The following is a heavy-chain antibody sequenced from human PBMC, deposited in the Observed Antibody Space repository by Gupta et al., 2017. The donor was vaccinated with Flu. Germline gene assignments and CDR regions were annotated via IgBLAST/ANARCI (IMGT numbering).Heavy chain of an antibody. D-gene: IGHD1-7*01. CDR1: GFTLSTHA. CDR3: ARDWNYRGLDV. CDR2: VWADGVNK. Sequence: QVHLVESGGGVVQSGRSLRLSCAASGFTLSTHAMIWVRQAPGKGLEWVAAVWADGVNKYYADSVKGRFTISRDSSKSTLHLQMNSLRVEDTAVYDCARDWNYRGLDVWGQGTTVTVSS. V-gene: IGHV3-33*01. J-gene: IGHJ6*02.